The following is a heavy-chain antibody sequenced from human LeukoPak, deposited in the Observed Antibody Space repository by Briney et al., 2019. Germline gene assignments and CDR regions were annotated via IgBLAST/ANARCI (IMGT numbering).Heavy chain of an antibody. D-gene: IGHD6-19*01. CDR1: GYTFTNYY. Sequence: ASLKVSCKASGYTFTNYYMHWVRQAPGQGLEWMGVINPSGDSTRYEQKFQDRVTMTRETSTRTVYMDLSSLRAEDTAVYYCARGYSSSYRIDYWGQGTLVTVSS. J-gene: IGHJ4*02. V-gene: IGHV1-46*01. CDR3: ARGYSSSYRIDY. CDR2: INPSGDST.